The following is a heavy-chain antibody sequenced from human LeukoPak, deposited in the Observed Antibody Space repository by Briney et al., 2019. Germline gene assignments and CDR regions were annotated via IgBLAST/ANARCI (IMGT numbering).Heavy chain of an antibody. V-gene: IGHV4-59*02. CDR1: GGSVSDYY. J-gene: IGHJ6*03. Sequence: SETLSLTCTVSGGSVSDYYWSWIRQSPGKGLEWIGYIYYTGSTSYNPSLRSRVTMSADTSKNQFSLKLSSVTAADTAVYYCARGGYYDSSGLTYYYYYYMDVWGKGTTVTVSS. CDR2: IYYTGST. D-gene: IGHD3-22*01. CDR3: ARGGYYDSSGLTYYYYYYMDV.